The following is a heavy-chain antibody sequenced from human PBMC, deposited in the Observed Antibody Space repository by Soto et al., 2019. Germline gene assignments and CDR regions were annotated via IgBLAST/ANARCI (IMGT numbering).Heavy chain of an antibody. J-gene: IGHJ5*02. CDR2: INAGNGNT. CDR3: ARGAASRLNWFDP. D-gene: IGHD6-25*01. CDR1: GYTFTSYA. Sequence: QVQLVQSGAEVKKSGASVKVSCKASGYTFTSYAMHWVRQAPGQRLEWMGWINAGNGNTKYSQKFQGRVTITRDTSASTAYMELSSLRSEDTAVYYCARGAASRLNWFDPWGQGTLVTVSS. V-gene: IGHV1-3*01.